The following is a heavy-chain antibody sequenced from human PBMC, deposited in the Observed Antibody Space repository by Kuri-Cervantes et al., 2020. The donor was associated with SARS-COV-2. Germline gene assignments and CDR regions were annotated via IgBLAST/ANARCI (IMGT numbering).Heavy chain of an antibody. D-gene: IGHD5-24*01. CDR1: GLSLSTSGMC. CDR2: IYYSGST. J-gene: IGHJ6*03. CDR3: ARGDGYADYYYYYMDV. Sequence: SGPTLVQPTQPLTLTCTFSGLSLSTSGMCVSWIRQPPGKALEWLGYIYYSGSTNYNPSLKRRVTISVDTSKNQFSLKLSSVTAADTAVYYCARGDGYADYYYYYMDVWGKGTTVTVSS. V-gene: IGHV4-61*08.